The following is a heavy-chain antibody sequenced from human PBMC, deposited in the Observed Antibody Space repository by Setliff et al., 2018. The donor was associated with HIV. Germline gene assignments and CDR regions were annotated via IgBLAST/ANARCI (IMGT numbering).Heavy chain of an antibody. CDR3: ASGSGIDWFDP. CDR1: GYTFTNYW. J-gene: IGHJ5*02. Sequence: PGESLKISCKGSGYTFTNYWIGWVRQMPGKGLECMGIIYPGDSDTRYSPSFQGQVTISADKSISTAYLQWTSLKASDSAMYYCASGSGIDWFDPWGQGTLVTVSS. V-gene: IGHV5-51*01. D-gene: IGHD3-10*01. CDR2: IYPGDSDT.